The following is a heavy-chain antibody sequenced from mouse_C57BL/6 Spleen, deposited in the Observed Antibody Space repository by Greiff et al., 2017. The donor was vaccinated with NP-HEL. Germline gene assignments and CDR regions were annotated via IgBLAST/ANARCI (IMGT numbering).Heavy chain of an antibody. CDR2: ISSGGDYI. V-gene: IGHV5-9-1*02. CDR3: TRALWEDYAMDY. CDR1: GFTFSSYA. D-gene: IGHD4-1*01. Sequence: DVMLVESGEGLVKPGGSLKLSCAASGFTFSSYAMSWVRQTPEKRLEWVAYISSGGDYIYYADTVKGRFTISRDNARNTLYLQMSSLKSEDTAMYYCTRALWEDYAMDYWGQGTSVTVSS. J-gene: IGHJ4*01.